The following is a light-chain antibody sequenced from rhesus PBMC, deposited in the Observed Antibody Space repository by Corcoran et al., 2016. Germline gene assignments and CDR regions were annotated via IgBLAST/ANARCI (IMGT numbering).Light chain of an antibody. CDR2: NVN. J-gene: IGLJ6*01. CDR1: GNEVGGYHD. Sequence: QPALTQPRSESNSLGQSVPISCTGTGNEVGGYHDVSWYQQHSGAAPKLLIYNVNNRPLGVSDRFSGSKAADTASLTISGLQAEDEAGYYRCSYRRGSTCVFGSGTRLTVL. V-gene: IGLV2S9*01. CDR3: CSYRRGSTCV.